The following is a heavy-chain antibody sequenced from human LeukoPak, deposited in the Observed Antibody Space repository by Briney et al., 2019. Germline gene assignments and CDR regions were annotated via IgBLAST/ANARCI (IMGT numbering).Heavy chain of an antibody. V-gene: IGHV4-59*11. CDR3: ARAVVPAAIGVEYFDY. D-gene: IGHD2-2*01. J-gene: IGHJ4*02. CDR2: IYYSGST. CDR1: GGSISSHY. Sequence: SETLSLTCTVSGGSISSHYWSWIRQPPGKGLEWIGYIYYSGSTNYNPSLKSRVTISVDTSKNQFSLKLSSVTAADTAVYYCARAVVPAAIGVEYFDYWGQGTLVTVSS.